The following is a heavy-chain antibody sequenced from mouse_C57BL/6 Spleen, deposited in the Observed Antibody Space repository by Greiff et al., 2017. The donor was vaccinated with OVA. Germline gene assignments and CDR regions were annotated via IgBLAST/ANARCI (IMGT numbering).Heavy chain of an antibody. CDR2: SRNKANDYTT. Sequence: EVNVVESGGGLVQSGRSLRLSCATSGFTFSDFYMEWVRQAPGKGLEWISASRNKANDYTTESSASVKGQFIVSRDTSQNILYHKMNALRAEDTAMYYCARDLLWGYYFDYWGKGTTRTVAS. D-gene: IGHD2-10*01. J-gene: IGHJ2*01. CDR3: ARDLLWGYYFDY. V-gene: IGHV7-1*01. CDR1: GFTFSDFY.